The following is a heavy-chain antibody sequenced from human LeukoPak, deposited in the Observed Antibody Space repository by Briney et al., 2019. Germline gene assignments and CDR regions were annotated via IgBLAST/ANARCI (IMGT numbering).Heavy chain of an antibody. J-gene: IGHJ4*02. Sequence: SGGSLRLSCAASGFTFSIAWMSWVRQVPGKGLEWVGRIKSKTDDGTTDYAAPVKGRFTISRDDSKNTLYLQMNSLKIGDTAVYYCTSDRNSPLDYWGQGTLVTVSS. CDR1: GFTFSIAW. V-gene: IGHV3-15*01. CDR3: TSDRNSPLDY. CDR2: IKSKTDDGTT.